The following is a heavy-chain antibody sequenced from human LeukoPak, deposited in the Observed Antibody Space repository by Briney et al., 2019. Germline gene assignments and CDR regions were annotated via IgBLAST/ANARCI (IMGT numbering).Heavy chain of an antibody. J-gene: IGHJ4*02. V-gene: IGHV1-2*02. CDR3: ARDRGIVVVPAAPPDY. CDR2: INPNSGGT. CDR1: GYTFTSYY. Sequence: ASVKVSCKASGYTFTSYYMHWVRQAPGQGLEWMGWINPNSGGTNYAQKFQGRVTMTRDTSISTAYMELSRLRSDDTAVYYCARDRGIVVVPAAPPDYWGQGTLVTVSS. D-gene: IGHD2-2*01.